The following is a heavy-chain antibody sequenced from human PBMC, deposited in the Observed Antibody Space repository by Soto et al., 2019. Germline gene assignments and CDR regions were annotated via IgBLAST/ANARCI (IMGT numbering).Heavy chain of an antibody. J-gene: IGHJ4*02. CDR3: ANTQSGTPPFYAAY. Sequence: QVQLVESVGGVVQPGKSLRRSCSGSGFDVGNYGMHWVRRAPGTGLEWLAIVSSDGSEEYYAYAVKGRFTISRDNSKKILFLALNSLRAEDTPFFYWANTQSGTPPFYAAYWGQGALGTVS. V-gene: IGHV3-30*18. CDR1: GFDVGNYG. CDR2: VSSDGSEE. D-gene: IGHD1-1*01.